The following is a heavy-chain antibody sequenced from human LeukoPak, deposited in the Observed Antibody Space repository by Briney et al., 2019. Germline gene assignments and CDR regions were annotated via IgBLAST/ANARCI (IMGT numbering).Heavy chain of an antibody. CDR2: ISGSGST. CDR3: AKEPPYCGGDCYFLLDY. D-gene: IGHD2-21*02. CDR1: GFTFSSYS. Sequence: GGSLRLSCAASGFTFSSYSMNWVRQAPGKGLEWVSGISGSGSTYYADSVRGRFTISRDNSKNTLYLQMNSLRAEDTAVYYCAKEPPYCGGDCYFLLDYWGQGTLVTVSS. J-gene: IGHJ4*02. V-gene: IGHV3-23*01.